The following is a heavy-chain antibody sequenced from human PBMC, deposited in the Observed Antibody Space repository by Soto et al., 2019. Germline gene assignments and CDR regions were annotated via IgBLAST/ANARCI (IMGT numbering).Heavy chain of an antibody. J-gene: IGHJ3*02. CDR3: AKVFGGWLVLRAFDI. CDR1: GFTFSSYA. D-gene: IGHD6-19*01. V-gene: IGHV3-23*01. Sequence: EVQLLESGGGLVQPGGSLRLSCAASGFTFSSYAMSWVRQAPGKGLEWVSAISGSGGSTYYADSVKGRFTISRDNSKNTLYLQMNRLSAEVTAVYYCAKVFGGWLVLRAFDIWGQGTMVTVSS. CDR2: ISGSGGST.